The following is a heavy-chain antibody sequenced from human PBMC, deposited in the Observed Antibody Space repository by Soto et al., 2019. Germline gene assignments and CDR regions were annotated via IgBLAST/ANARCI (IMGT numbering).Heavy chain of an antibody. V-gene: IGHV3-23*01. D-gene: IGHD2-2*01. J-gene: IGHJ3*02. Sequence: PGGSLRLSCTASGFTFSNYAISWVRQAPGKGLEWVSGITGSGGSTYYADSVKGRFTISRDNSENTLYLQMNSLRAEDTAVYYCAKQGVVVISAGPHHAFCIWGQGTVVTVSS. CDR3: AKQGVVVISAGPHHAFCI. CDR1: GFTFSNYA. CDR2: ITGSGGST.